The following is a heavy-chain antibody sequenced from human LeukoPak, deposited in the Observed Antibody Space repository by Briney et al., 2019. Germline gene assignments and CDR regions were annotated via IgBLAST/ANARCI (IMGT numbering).Heavy chain of an antibody. CDR1: GFTFSSYW. D-gene: IGHD3-22*01. Sequence: GGSLRLSCAASGFTFSSYWMNWVRQAPGKGLEWVSAISGSGGSTYYADSVKGRFTISRDNSKNTLYLQMNSLRAEDTAVYYCAKDSPYYYDSSGYSDYWGQGTLVTVSS. CDR2: ISGSGGST. V-gene: IGHV3-23*01. J-gene: IGHJ4*02. CDR3: AKDSPYYYDSSGYSDY.